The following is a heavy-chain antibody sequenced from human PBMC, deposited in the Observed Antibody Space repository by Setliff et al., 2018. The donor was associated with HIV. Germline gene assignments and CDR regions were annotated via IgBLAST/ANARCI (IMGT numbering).Heavy chain of an antibody. CDR1: GYTFTDYY. CDR2: INPNGGAT. V-gene: IGHV1-2*02. Sequence: ASVKVSCKTSGYTFTDYYIHWVRQAPGQGLEWMGWINPNGGATHYAQMSRDSVIMTRDTSIITVYIRLISLKSDDTAVYYCARISPTLDYWGQGTLVTVSS. J-gene: IGHJ4*02. CDR3: ARISPTLDY.